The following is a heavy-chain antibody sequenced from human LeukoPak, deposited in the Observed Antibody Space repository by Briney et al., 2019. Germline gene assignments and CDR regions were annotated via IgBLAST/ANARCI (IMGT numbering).Heavy chain of an antibody. CDR2: ISDIGSI. V-gene: IGHV4-59*08. CDR1: GGSISSYY. CDR3: ARTPDGYQLLSEEYYYFDY. Sequence: SETLSLTCTVSGGSISSYYWSWIRQPPGKGLEWIAYISDIGSINYNPSLKSRVTISLDTSKNQFSLKLSSVTAADTAVYYCARTPDGYQLLSEEYYYFDYWGQGTLVTVSS. J-gene: IGHJ4*02. D-gene: IGHD2-2*01.